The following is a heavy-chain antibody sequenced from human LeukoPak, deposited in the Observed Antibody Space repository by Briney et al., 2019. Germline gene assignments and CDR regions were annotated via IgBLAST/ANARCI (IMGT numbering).Heavy chain of an antibody. V-gene: IGHV3-30*04. Sequence: GRSLRLSSAASGFTFSSYAMHWVRQAPGKGLEWVAVISYDGSNKYYADSVKGRFTISRDNSKNTLYLQMNSLRAEDTAVYYCARKKAAAGHPAAFDIWGQGTMVTVSS. CDR2: ISYDGSNK. CDR1: GFTFSSYA. CDR3: ARKKAAAGHPAAFDI. D-gene: IGHD6-13*01. J-gene: IGHJ3*02.